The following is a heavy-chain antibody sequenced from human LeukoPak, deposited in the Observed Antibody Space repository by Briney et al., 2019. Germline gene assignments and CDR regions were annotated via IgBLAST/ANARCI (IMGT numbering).Heavy chain of an antibody. J-gene: IGHJ4*02. D-gene: IGHD6-13*01. CDR3: ARDKVAAAVN. Sequence: GGSLRLSCAASGFTVSSNYMSWVRQAPGKGLEWVSVIYSGGSTYYADSVKDRFTISRDNSKNTLYLQMNSLRAEDTAVYYCARDKVAAAVNWGQGTLVTVSS. V-gene: IGHV3-53*01. CDR1: GFTVSSNY. CDR2: IYSGGST.